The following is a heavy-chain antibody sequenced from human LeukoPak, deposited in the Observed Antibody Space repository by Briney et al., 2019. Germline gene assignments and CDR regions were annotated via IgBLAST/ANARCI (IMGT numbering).Heavy chain of an antibody. J-gene: IGHJ4*02. CDR2: INPKSGGT. D-gene: IGHD3-9*01. CDR3: ARSPDILTGENFDY. CDR1: GYTFSGYY. V-gene: IGHV1-2*02. Sequence: ASVKVSCKASGYTFSGYYMHWVRQAPGQGLEWKGWINPKSGGTNEAQKFHGRVTMTRDTSIRTAYMEVSRLRSDDTAVYYCARSPDILTGENFDYWGQGTLVTVSS.